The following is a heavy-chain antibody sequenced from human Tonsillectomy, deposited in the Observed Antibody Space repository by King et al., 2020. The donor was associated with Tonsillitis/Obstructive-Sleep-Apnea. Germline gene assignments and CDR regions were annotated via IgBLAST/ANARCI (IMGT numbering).Heavy chain of an antibody. CDR1: GFTFNIYA. D-gene: IGHD3-22*01. CDR3: AKDSDSSGYYPSNYYYMDV. Sequence: PLLASGGGLVPPGGSLRLSCVASGFTFNIYAMTWVRQAPGKGLEWVSLISGSGGSTYYADSVKGRFTISRDNSKNTLYLQRNSLRAEDTAVYYCAKDSDSSGYYPSNYYYMDVWGKGTTVTVSS. J-gene: IGHJ6*03. CDR2: ISGSGGST. V-gene: IGHV3-23*01.